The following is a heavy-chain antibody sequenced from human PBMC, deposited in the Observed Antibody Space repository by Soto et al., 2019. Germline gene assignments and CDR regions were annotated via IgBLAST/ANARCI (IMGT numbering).Heavy chain of an antibody. CDR1: GYTFTSYY. CDR2: INPSGGSTI. CDR3: ALLGGGGWFDP. Sequence: QVQLVQSGAEVKKPGASVKVSCKASGYTFTSYYMHWVRQAPGQGLEWMGIINPSGGSTIYYADSVKGRFTISRDNAKNSLYLQMNSLRAEDTAVYYCALLGGGGWFDPWGQGTLVTVSS. D-gene: IGHD3-16*01. J-gene: IGHJ5*02. V-gene: IGHV1-46*04.